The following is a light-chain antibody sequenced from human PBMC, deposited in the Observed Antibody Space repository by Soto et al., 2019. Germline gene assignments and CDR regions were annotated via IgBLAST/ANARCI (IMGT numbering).Light chain of an antibody. CDR1: ERISNY. CDR3: QQSYNTPRT. V-gene: IGKV1-39*01. Sequence: DIQLTQSPSSLSASVGDRVTITCRASERISNYLNWYQQKPGTAPKLLIWSSSTLPSGVPSRFSGSGSGTDFTLSISGLQPEDFAVYYCQQSYNTPRTLGQGTKVEVK. J-gene: IGKJ1*01. CDR2: SSS.